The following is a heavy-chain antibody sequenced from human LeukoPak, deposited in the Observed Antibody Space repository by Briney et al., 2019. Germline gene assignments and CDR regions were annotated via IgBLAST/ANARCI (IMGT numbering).Heavy chain of an antibody. CDR1: GGSVSSHGYY. Sequence: SETLSLTCTVSGGSVSSHGYYWGWMRQPPGKGLEWIGSNDYRGYSYYIPSLKSRVTISIDTSTNQLSLRLTSVTAADTAVYYCARFEGGTMEDYWGQGTLVTVSS. J-gene: IGHJ4*02. CDR3: ARFEGGTMEDY. D-gene: IGHD1-1*01. V-gene: IGHV4-39*07. CDR2: NDYRGYS.